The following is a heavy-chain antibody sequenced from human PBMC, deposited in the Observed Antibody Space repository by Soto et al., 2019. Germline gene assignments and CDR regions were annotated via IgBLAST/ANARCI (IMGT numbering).Heavy chain of an antibody. CDR2: ISGSGGST. D-gene: IGHD3-22*01. CDR1: GFTFSSYA. CDR3: AKALVRYDSSGSVDY. J-gene: IGHJ4*02. V-gene: IGHV3-23*01. Sequence: HPGGSLRLSCAASGFTFSSYAMSWVRQAPGKGLEWVSAISGSGGSTYYADSVKGRFTISRDNSKNTLYLQMNSLRAEDTAVYYCAKALVRYDSSGSVDYWGQGTLVTVSS.